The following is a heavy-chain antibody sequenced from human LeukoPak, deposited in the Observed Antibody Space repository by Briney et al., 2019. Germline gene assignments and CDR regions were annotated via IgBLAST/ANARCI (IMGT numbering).Heavy chain of an antibody. CDR1: GYTFTGYY. CDR2: INPKSGGT. Sequence: ASVKVSCKASGYTFTGYYMHWVRQAPGQGLEWMGWINPKSGGTNYAQRFQGRVTMTRDTSISSAYMELSRLRSDDAAVYYCVRGGYNNGVDYWGQGTLVTVSS. V-gene: IGHV1-2*02. D-gene: IGHD5-18*01. J-gene: IGHJ4*02. CDR3: VRGGYNNGVDY.